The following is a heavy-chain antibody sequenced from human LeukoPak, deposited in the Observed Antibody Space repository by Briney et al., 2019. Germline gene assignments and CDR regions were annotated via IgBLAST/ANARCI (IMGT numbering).Heavy chain of an antibody. V-gene: IGHV1-69*13. CDR3: ARTRPYYDILTNAPFDL. CDR1: GGTFSSYA. J-gene: IGHJ2*01. D-gene: IGHD3-9*01. CDR2: IIPIFGTA. Sequence: ASVKVSCKASGGTFSSYAISWVRQAPGQGLEWMGGIIPIFGTANYAQEFQGRVTITADESTSTAYMELSSLRSEDTAVYYCARTRPYYDILTNAPFDLWGRGTLVTVSS.